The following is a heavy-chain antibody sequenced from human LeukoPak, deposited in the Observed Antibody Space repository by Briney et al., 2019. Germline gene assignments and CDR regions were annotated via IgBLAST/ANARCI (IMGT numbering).Heavy chain of an antibody. J-gene: IGHJ4*01. CDR3: AKVNWARYTAHDVY. CDR1: GVILTNYA. Sequence: GASLRLSCAASGVILTNYAVSWVRQAPGKGLEWVAAISDSGTLDYADSVRGRFIISRDISKKMVYLQMNSLRAEDTAIYYCAKVNWARYTAHDVYWRRGTLVTVSS. CDR2: ISDSGTL. V-gene: IGHV3-23*01. D-gene: IGHD5-24*01.